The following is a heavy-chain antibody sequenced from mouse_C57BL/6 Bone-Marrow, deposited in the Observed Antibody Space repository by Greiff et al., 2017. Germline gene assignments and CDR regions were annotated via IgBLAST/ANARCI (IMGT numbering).Heavy chain of an antibody. D-gene: IGHD1-1*01. CDR1: GYTFTSYW. Sequence: QVQLQQSGAELVRPGTSVKLSCKASGYTFTSYWMHWVKQRPGQGLEWIGVIDPSDSYTNYNQKFKGEATLTVDTSSSTAYMQLSSLTSEDSAVYDCARLYYHDAYWGRGTLVTVSA. V-gene: IGHV1-59*01. CDR2: IDPSDSYT. CDR3: ARLYYHDAY. J-gene: IGHJ3*01.